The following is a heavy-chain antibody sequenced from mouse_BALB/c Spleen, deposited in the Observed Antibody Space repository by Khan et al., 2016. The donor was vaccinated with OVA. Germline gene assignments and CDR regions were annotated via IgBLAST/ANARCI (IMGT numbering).Heavy chain of an antibody. Sequence: EVQLQESGPELMKPGASVKISCKASGYSFTTYYIHWVLQSHGKSLDWIGYIDPFSGDTTYNQKFKGKATLTVDKSSSTAYIHLNNLTSEDSAVYYGTRHCYVAWFTYWGQGTLVTVSA. D-gene: IGHD2-12*01. J-gene: IGHJ3*01. CDR1: GYSFTTYY. CDR3: TRHCYVAWFTY. V-gene: IGHV1S135*01. CDR2: IDPFSGDT.